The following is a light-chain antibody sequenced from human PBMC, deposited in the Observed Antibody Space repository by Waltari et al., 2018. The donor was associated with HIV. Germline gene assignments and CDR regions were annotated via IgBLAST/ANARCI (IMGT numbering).Light chain of an antibody. CDR2: LGS. Sequence: DIVLTLSPLSLSVPPGEAAHICCGSSQSLLHKNGYNYLNWYLQKPGQSPQLLISLGSNRASGVPDRFSGSGSGTDFTLEISKLEAGDVGVYYCMQALQTPRTFGQGTKLETK. J-gene: IGKJ2*01. V-gene: IGKV2-28*01. CDR1: QSLLHKNGYNY. CDR3: MQALQTPRT.